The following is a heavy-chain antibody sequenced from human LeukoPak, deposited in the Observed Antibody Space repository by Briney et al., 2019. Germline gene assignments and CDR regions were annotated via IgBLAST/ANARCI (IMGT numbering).Heavy chain of an antibody. J-gene: IGHJ4*02. CDR3: ALECSSTSCYPYYFDY. CDR1: GGSFSGYY. D-gene: IGHD2-2*01. Sequence: ETLSLTCAVYGGSFSGYYWSWIRQPPGKGLEWIGEINHSGSTNYNPSLKSRVTISVDTSKNQFSLRLSSVTAADTAVYYCALECSSTSCYPYYFDYWGQGTLVTVSS. V-gene: IGHV4-34*01. CDR2: INHSGST.